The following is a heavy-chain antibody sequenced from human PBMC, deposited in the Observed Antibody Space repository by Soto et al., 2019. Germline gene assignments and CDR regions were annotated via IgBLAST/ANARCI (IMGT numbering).Heavy chain of an antibody. D-gene: IGHD6-13*01. J-gene: IGHJ4*02. CDR2: ISGSGATT. V-gene: IGHV3-23*01. CDR1: GITFIADA. CDR3: ARSFSSNWYDYFDY. Sequence: PGGSLRLSCAASGITFIADAMSWVRQAPGKGLEWVSAISGSGATTYYADSVKGRFTISRDKSKNTLYLQMNSLRAEDTALYYCARSFSSNWYDYFDYWGQGSLVPVSS.